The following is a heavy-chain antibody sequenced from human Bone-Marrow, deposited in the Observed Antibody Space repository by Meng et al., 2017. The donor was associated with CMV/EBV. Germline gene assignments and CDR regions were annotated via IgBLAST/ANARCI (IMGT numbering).Heavy chain of an antibody. CDR2: IYSGGST. CDR3: ARRGILGYYYGMDV. D-gene: IGHD1-14*01. V-gene: IGHV3-66*01. J-gene: IGHJ6*02. CDR1: GFSFSRYT. Sequence: GESLKISCAASGFSFSRYTMEWVRQAPGKGLEWVSVIYSGGSTYYADSVKGRFTISRDNAKNSLYLQMNSLRAEDTAVYYCARRGILGYYYGMDVWGQGTTVTVSS.